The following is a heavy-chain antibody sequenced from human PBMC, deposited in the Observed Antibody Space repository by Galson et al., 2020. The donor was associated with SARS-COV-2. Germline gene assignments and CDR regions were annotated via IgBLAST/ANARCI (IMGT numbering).Heavy chain of an antibody. CDR3: AKDPLGELSLYDSWFDP. J-gene: IGHJ5*02. V-gene: IGHV3-30*18. D-gene: IGHD3-16*02. CDR1: GFTFSSYG. Sequence: GGSLRLSCAASGFTFSSYGMHWVRQAPGKGLEWVAVISYDGSNKYYADSVKGRFTITSDNSKNTLYLQMNSLRAEDTAVYYCAKDPLGELSLYDSWFDPWGQGTLVTVSS. CDR2: ISYDGSNK.